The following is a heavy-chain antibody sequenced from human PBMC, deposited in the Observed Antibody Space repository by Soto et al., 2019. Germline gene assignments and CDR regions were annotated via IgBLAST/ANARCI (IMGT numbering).Heavy chain of an antibody. CDR3: AYGGSCDY. V-gene: IGHV3-48*03. J-gene: IGHJ4*02. Sequence: EVQLVESGGGLVQPGGSLRLSGAASGFSFNTYEMNWVRQAPGKGLEWVSYISSSGSTIYYADSVKGRFTVSRDNGKNSLYLQMTSLRAVDTAVYYCAYGGSCDYWGQGTQVTVSS. D-gene: IGHD1-26*01. CDR2: ISSSGSTI. CDR1: GFSFNTYE.